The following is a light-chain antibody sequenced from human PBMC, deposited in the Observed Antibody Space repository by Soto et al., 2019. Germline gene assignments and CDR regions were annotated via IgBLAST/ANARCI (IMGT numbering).Light chain of an antibody. Sequence: DIQMSQSPSSLSSSVRHIVTINCRASQNIRIYLNWFQQKPGKAPNLLIYGASSLQSGVPSRFSGSRSGTDFTLTINSLQPEDFAVYYCQQTDSFPRNFGQGTKVDIK. CDR1: QNIRIY. V-gene: IGKV1-39*01. CDR3: QQTDSFPRN. J-gene: IGKJ1*01. CDR2: GAS.